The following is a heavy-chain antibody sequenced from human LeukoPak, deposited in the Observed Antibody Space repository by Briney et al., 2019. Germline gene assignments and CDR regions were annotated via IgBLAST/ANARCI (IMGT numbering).Heavy chain of an antibody. Sequence: PSETLSLTCAVSGGSISSSSYYWGWIRQPPGKGLEWIGSIYYSGNTYYNPSLKSRVTISVDTSKNQFALKLSSVTAADTAVYYCALSGSYRYFDYWGQGTLVTVSS. CDR3: ALSGSYRYFDY. CDR2: IYYSGNT. D-gene: IGHD1-26*01. J-gene: IGHJ4*02. V-gene: IGHV4-39*01. CDR1: GGSISSSSYY.